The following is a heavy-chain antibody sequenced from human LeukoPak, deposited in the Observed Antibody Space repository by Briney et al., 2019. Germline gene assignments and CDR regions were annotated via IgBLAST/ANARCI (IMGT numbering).Heavy chain of an antibody. Sequence: GGSLRLSCAASRFTFKKYGMEWVRQAPGKGLEWVAVIWYDGTNKYYTDSVKGRFTISRDDSKNTVYLQMNSLRAEDTAVYYCAKGVGSANYYFDYWGQGTLVTVSS. CDR1: RFTFKKYG. V-gene: IGHV3-33*06. J-gene: IGHJ4*02. D-gene: IGHD2-2*01. CDR2: IWYDGTNK. CDR3: AKGVGSANYYFDY.